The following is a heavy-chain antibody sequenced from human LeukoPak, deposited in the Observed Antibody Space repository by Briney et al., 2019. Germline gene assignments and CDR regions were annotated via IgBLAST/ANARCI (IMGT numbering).Heavy chain of an antibody. CDR3: ARESPIEGIASGQDAFDI. Sequence: GGSLRLSCAASGFTFSSYAMSWVRQAPGKGLEWVSAISGSGGSTYYADSAKGRFTISRDNSKNTLYLQMNSLRGEDTAVYYCARESPIEGIASGQDAFDIWGQGTMVTVSS. CDR2: ISGSGGST. CDR1: GFTFSSYA. V-gene: IGHV3-23*01. J-gene: IGHJ3*02. D-gene: IGHD3-10*01.